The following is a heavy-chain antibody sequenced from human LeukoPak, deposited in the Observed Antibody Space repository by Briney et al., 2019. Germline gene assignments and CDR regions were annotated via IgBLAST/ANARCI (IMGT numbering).Heavy chain of an antibody. CDR1: GFTFSSYA. J-gene: IGHJ4*02. V-gene: IGHV3-64*01. CDR2: ISSNGGST. Sequence: GGSLSLSCAASGFTFSSYAMHWVRQAPGKGLEYVSAISSNGGSTYYANSVKGRFTISRDNSKNTLFLQMGSLRAEDMAVYYCARGGSIASRPIDYWGQGTMVTVSS. CDR3: ARGGSIASRPIDY. D-gene: IGHD6-6*01.